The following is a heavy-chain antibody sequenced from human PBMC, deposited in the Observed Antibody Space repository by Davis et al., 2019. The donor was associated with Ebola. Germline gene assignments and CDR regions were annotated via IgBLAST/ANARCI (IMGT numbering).Heavy chain of an antibody. V-gene: IGHV4-59*08. CDR1: GGSISSYY. CDR2: IYYSGST. Sequence: MPSETLSLTCTVSGGSISSYYWSWIRQPPGKGLEWIGYIYYSGSTNYNPSLKSRVTISVDTSKNQFSLKLSSVTAADTAVYYCARHLYGRDQFDPWGQGTLVTVSS. CDR3: ARHLYGRDQFDP. J-gene: IGHJ5*02. D-gene: IGHD3-10*01.